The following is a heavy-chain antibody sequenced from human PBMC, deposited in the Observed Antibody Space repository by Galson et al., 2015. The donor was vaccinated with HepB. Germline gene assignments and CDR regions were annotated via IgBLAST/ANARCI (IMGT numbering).Heavy chain of an antibody. J-gene: IGHJ4*02. CDR3: MRSVTGYFDY. Sequence: SLRLSCAASGFTFSSYAIYWVRQAPGKGLEYVSAISGSGGNTYYADSVKGRFTISRDNSKNTLSLHMSSLRADDTAVYYCMRSVTGYFDYWGQGTLVTTSS. CDR2: ISGSGGNT. D-gene: IGHD2-21*02. CDR1: GFTFSSYA. V-gene: IGHV3-64D*06.